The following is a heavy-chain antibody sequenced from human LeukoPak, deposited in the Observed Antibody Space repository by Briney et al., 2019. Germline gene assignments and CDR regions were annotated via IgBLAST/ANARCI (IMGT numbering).Heavy chain of an antibody. V-gene: IGHV3-23*01. CDR2: ISGSGGST. CDR1: GFIFSNYA. Sequence: GGSLRLSCAASGFIFSNYAMSWVRQAPGKGLEWVSVISGSGGSTYYADSVKGRFTISRDNSKDTLFLQMNSLRTEDTAVYYCAKRSNFWTVYLDYWGQGTLVTVSS. D-gene: IGHD3/OR15-3a*01. CDR3: AKRSNFWTVYLDY. J-gene: IGHJ4*02.